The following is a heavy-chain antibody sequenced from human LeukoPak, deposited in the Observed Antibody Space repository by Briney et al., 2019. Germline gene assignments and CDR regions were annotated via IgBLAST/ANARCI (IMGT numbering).Heavy chain of an antibody. CDR2: IIPIFGTA. V-gene: IGHV1-69*13. CDR3: GRAHPISPGDAFDI. Sequence: GASVKLSCKSSGCTFSSYAISWVRQAPGQGLEWMGGIIPIFGTANYAQKFQGRVTITADESTSTAYMELSSLRSEDTAVYYCGRAHPISPGDAFDIWGQGTMVTVSS. CDR1: GCTFSSYA. J-gene: IGHJ3*02. D-gene: IGHD3-9*01.